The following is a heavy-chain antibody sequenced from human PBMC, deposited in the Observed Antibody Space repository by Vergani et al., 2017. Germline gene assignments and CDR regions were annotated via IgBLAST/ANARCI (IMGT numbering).Heavy chain of an antibody. V-gene: IGHV3-48*01. CDR3: ARDAGYSSGWYLDWFDP. CDR2: ISRSSSTI. CDR1: GFTFSSYS. Sequence: EVQLVESGGGLVQPGGSLRLSCAASGFTFSSYSMNWVRQAPGKGLEWGSYISRSSSTIYYADSVKGRFTISRDNAKNSLYLQMNSLRAEDTAVYYCARDAGYSSGWYLDWFDPWGQGTLVTVSS. J-gene: IGHJ5*02. D-gene: IGHD6-19*01.